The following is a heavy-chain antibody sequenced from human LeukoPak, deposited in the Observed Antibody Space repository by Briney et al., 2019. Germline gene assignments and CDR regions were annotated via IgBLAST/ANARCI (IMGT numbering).Heavy chain of an antibody. CDR3: ARDSRYGLLPRFYGMDV. Sequence: GGSLRLSCAASGFTLSSYTMNWVRQAPGKGLEWVSSVSSTSTYIYYTDSVRGRFTISRDNAKNSLYLEMNSLRAEDTAVYYCARDSRYGLLPRFYGMDVWGQGTTVTVSS. CDR1: GFTLSSYT. J-gene: IGHJ6*02. D-gene: IGHD5-18*01. V-gene: IGHV3-21*01. CDR2: VSSTSTYI.